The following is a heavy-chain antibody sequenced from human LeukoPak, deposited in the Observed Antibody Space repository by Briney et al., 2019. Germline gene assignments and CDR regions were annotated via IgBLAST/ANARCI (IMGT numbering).Heavy chain of an antibody. Sequence: GGSLRLSCAASGFTFSSYGMHWVRQAPGKGLEWVAFIRYDGSNKYYADSVKGRFTISRDNVERSVYLQMNRLTAEDTAVYYCVREWLFWGQGTLVTVSS. J-gene: IGHJ4*02. D-gene: IGHD3-22*01. CDR2: IRYDGSNK. CDR1: GFTFSSYG. V-gene: IGHV3-30*02. CDR3: VREWLF.